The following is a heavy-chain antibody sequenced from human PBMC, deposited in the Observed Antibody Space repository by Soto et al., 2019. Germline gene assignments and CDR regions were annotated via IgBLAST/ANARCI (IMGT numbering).Heavy chain of an antibody. CDR1: GFAFSSYA. Sequence: PGGSLRLSCSASGFAFSSYAMHWVRQTPGKGLEYVSAISPQGGSTYYADSVKGRFTISRDDSKNTVYLQMSSLRPDDTAVYYCVNMIIARGPFDFWGQGTLVTVSS. J-gene: IGHJ4*02. CDR3: VNMIIARGPFDF. V-gene: IGHV3-64D*06. D-gene: IGHD2-21*01. CDR2: ISPQGGST.